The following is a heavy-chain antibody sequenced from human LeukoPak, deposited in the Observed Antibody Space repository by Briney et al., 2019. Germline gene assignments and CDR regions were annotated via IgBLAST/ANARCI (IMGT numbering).Heavy chain of an antibody. CDR1: GFSFISYW. CDR3: ARVGSGWSDY. D-gene: IGHD6-19*01. J-gene: IGHJ4*02. Sequence: GGSLRLSCADSGFSFISYWMSWVRQAPGKGLEWVANIKQEGSEKYYVDSVKGRFTISRDNAKNSRYLQMNSLRAEDTAVYYCARVGSGWSDYWGQGTLVTVSS. V-gene: IGHV3-7*01. CDR2: IKQEGSEK.